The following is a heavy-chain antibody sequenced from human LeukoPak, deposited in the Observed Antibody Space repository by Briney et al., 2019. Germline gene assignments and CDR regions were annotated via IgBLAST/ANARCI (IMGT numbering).Heavy chain of an antibody. Sequence: GGSLRLSCAGSGFPFSSYTINWVRQGPGKGMEWASTISHSGATYYADSVKGRFTISRDNSKNTVFLQMNSLRAEDTALYFSARRSHASPAGYSPFFDSWGQGTLVTVSS. J-gene: IGHJ4*02. D-gene: IGHD6-13*01. CDR2: ISHSGAT. V-gene: IGHV3-23*01. CDR1: GFPFSSYT. CDR3: ARRSHASPAGYSPFFDS.